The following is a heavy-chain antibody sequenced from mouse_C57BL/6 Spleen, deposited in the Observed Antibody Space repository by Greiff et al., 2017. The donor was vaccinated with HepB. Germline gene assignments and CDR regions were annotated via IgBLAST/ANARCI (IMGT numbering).Heavy chain of an antibody. Sequence: VQLQQPGTELVKPGASVKLSCKASGYTFTSYWMPWVKQRPGQGLEWIGNINPSNGGTNYNEKFKSKSTLTVDNSSSTAYMQLSILTSEDSAVYYCARAYYSNYAGFAYWGQGTLVTVSA. CDR3: ARAYYSNYAGFAY. V-gene: IGHV1-53*01. CDR1: GYTFTSYW. D-gene: IGHD2-5*01. J-gene: IGHJ3*01. CDR2: INPSNGGT.